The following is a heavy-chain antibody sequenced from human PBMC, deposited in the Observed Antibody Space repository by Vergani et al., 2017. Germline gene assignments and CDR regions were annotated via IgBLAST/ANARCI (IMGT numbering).Heavy chain of an antibody. CDR3: ARAARYDYVWEQRTDYFDY. J-gene: IGHJ4*02. CDR1: GYTFTGYY. Sequence: QVQLVQSGAEVKKPGASVKVSCKASGYTFTGYYMHWVRQAPGQGLEWMGWISAYNGNTNYAQKLQGRVTMTTDTSTSTAYMELRSLRSDDTAVYYCARAARYDYVWEQRTDYFDYWGQGTLVTVAS. V-gene: IGHV1-18*04. CDR2: ISAYNGNT. D-gene: IGHD3-16*01.